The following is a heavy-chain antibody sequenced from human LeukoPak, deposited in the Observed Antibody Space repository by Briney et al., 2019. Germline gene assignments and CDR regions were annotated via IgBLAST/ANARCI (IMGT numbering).Heavy chain of an antibody. V-gene: IGHV4-59*08. CDR2: IYYSGST. Sequence: SETLSLTCTVSGGSISSYYWSWIRQPPGKGLEWIGYIYYSGSTNYNPSLKSRVTILVDTTKNQFSLKVSSVTAADTAVYYCASLRGYYHYMDVWGKGTTVTVSS. CDR1: GGSISSYY. CDR3: ASLRGYYHYMDV. J-gene: IGHJ6*03.